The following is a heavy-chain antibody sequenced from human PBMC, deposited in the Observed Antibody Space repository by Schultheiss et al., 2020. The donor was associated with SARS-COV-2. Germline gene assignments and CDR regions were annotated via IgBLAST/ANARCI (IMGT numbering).Heavy chain of an antibody. CDR2: ISYDGSNK. V-gene: IGHV3-30*03. D-gene: IGHD2-15*01. J-gene: IGHJ6*02. Sequence: GESLKISCAASGFTFSSYGMHWVRQAPGKGLEWVAVISYDGSNKYYADSVKGRFTISRDNSKNTLYLQMNSLRAEDTAVYYCARDGYCSGGSCYYSYYYGMDVWGQGTTVTVSS. CDR1: GFTFSSYG. CDR3: ARDGYCSGGSCYYSYYYGMDV.